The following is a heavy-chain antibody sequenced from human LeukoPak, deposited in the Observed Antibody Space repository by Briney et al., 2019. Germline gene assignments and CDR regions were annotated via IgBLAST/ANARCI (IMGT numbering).Heavy chain of an antibody. CDR3: ASQDIVVVTAIHYFQH. CDR2: ISYDGSNK. CDR1: GFTFSSYA. J-gene: IGHJ1*01. D-gene: IGHD2-21*02. Sequence: GGSLRLSCAASGFTFSSYAMHWVRQAPGKGLEWVAVISYDGSNKYYADSVKGRFTISRDNAKNSLYLQMNSLRAEDTAVYYCASQDIVVVTAIHYFQHWGQGTLVTVSS. V-gene: IGHV3-30*04.